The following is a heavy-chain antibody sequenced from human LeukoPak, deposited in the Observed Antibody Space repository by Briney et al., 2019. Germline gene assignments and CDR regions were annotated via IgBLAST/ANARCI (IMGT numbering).Heavy chain of an antibody. CDR2: IYYSGST. J-gene: IGHJ6*02. D-gene: IGHD4-17*01. CDR1: GGSISSYY. CDR3: ARGSTVTTSYGMDV. Sequence: PSETLSLTCTVSGGSISSYYWSWIRQPPGKGLEWIGYIYYSGSTNYNPSPKSRVTISVDTSKNQFSLKLSSVTAADTAVYYCARGSTVTTSYGMDVWGQGTTVTVSS. V-gene: IGHV4-59*01.